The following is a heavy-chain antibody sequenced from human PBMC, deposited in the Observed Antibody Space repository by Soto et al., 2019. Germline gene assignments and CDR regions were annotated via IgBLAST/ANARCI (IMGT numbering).Heavy chain of an antibody. CDR2: INHSGST. CDR1: GGSFSGYY. V-gene: IGHV4-34*01. CDR3: ARVGYGRKYYYYGMDV. D-gene: IGHD5-18*01. Sequence: LSLTCAVYGGSFSGYYWSWIRQPPGKGLEWIGEINHSGSTNYNPSLKSRVTISVDTSKNQFSLKLSSVTAADTAVYYCARVGYGRKYYYYGMDVWGQGTTVTVSS. J-gene: IGHJ6*02.